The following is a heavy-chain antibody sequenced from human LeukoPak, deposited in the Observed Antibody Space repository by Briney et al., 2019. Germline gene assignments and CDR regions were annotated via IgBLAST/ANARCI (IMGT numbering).Heavy chain of an antibody. Sequence: VASVKVSCKASGYTFTSYGISWVRPAPGQGLEWMGWISAYNGNTNYAQKLQGRVTMTTDTSTSTAYMELRSLRSDDTAVYYCARFAPYIAARPYYFDYWGQGTLVTVSS. D-gene: IGHD6-6*01. V-gene: IGHV1-18*01. CDR3: ARFAPYIAARPYYFDY. J-gene: IGHJ4*02. CDR2: ISAYNGNT. CDR1: GYTFTSYG.